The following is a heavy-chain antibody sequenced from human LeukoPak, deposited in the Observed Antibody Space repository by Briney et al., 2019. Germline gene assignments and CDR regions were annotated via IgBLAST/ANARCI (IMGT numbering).Heavy chain of an antibody. J-gene: IGHJ6*02. Sequence: PGGSLRLSCAASGFTFSSYEMNWVRQAPGKGLEWVSYISSSGSTIYYADSVKGRFTISRDNAKNSLYLQMNSLRAEDTAVYYCARDGSTYCSSTSCYSGYYYYGMDVWGQGTTVTVSS. CDR3: ARDGSTYCSSTSCYSGYYYYGMDV. D-gene: IGHD2-2*01. CDR2: ISSSGSTI. CDR1: GFTFSSYE. V-gene: IGHV3-48*03.